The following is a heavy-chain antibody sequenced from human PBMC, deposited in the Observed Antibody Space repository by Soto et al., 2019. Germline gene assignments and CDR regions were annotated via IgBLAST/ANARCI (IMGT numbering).Heavy chain of an antibody. CDR2: IDYTGTT. J-gene: IGHJ5*02. CDR3: CRRAPEGFDP. CDR1: GGFISSSSYF. V-gene: IGHV4-39*02. Sequence: PSATLSLTCTISGGFISSSSYFWAWIRQSPGKGLEWIGSIDYTGTTYNNPSLKSRVTMSVDTSKNHFSLKVDSVTAADTALYYCCRRAPEGFDPWGQGTLVTVSS.